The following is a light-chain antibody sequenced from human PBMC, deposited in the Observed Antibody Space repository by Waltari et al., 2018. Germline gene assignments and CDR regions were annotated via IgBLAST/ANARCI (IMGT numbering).Light chain of an antibody. CDR1: QDLSSY. CDR2: AAS. J-gene: IGKJ2*01. Sequence: ITCRASQDLSSYLAWYQQRPGTAPKLLIYAASTLQSGVPSRFSGSGSGTEFTLTVNGLQSEDFATYYCQQYYSYPRTFGQGTKLEIK. V-gene: IGKV1-8*01. CDR3: QQYYSYPRT.